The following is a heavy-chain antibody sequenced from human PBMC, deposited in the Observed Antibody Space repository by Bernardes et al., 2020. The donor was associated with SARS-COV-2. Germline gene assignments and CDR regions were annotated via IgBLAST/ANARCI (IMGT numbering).Heavy chain of an antibody. V-gene: IGHV4-34*01. CDR1: GGSFSGYY. D-gene: IGHD6-6*01. Sequence: SETLSLTRAVYGGSFSGYYWSWIRQPPGKGLEWIGEINHSGSTNYNPSLKSRVTISVDTSKNQFSLKLSSVTAADTAVYYCASRSIVAARKEIDYWGQGTLVTVSS. CDR2: INHSGST. J-gene: IGHJ4*02. CDR3: ASRSIVAARKEIDY.